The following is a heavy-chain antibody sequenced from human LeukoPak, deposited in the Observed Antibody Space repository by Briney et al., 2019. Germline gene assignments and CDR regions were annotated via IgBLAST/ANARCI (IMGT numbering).Heavy chain of an antibody. CDR3: AKDRFFAY. Sequence: QPGGSLRLSCAASGFTFSDYAMSWVRQAPGKGLECVSVISGSGGSTYYADSVKGRFTISRDNSKNTLYLQLNSLRAEDTAVYYCAKDRFFAYWGPGTLVTASS. CDR2: ISGSGGST. J-gene: IGHJ4*02. V-gene: IGHV3-23*01. CDR1: GFTFSDYA.